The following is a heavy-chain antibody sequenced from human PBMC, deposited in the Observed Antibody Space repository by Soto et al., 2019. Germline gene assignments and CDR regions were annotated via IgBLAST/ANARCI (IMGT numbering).Heavy chain of an antibody. CDR3: AKDRRCSSCSYFDY. CDR2: ISYDGSNK. D-gene: IGHD6-13*01. CDR1: GFTFSSYG. Sequence: GGSLRLSCAASGFTFSSYGMHWVRQAPGKGLEWVAGISYDGSNKYYADSVKGRFTISRDNSKNTLYLQMNSLRAEDTAVYYCAKDRRCSSCSYFDYWGQGTLVTVSS. V-gene: IGHV3-30*18. J-gene: IGHJ4*02.